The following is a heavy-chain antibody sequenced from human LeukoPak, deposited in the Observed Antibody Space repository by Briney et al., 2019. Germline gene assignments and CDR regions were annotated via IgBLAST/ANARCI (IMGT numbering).Heavy chain of an antibody. CDR2: INPNSGGT. CDR1: GYTFTGYY. CDR3: AREKRFYVWFDP. J-gene: IGHJ5*02. D-gene: IGHD3-10*02. Sequence: GASVKVSCKASGYTFTGYYMHWVRQAPGQGLEWMGWINPNSGGTNYAQKFQGRVTMTRDTSISTAYMELSTMRSDDTAVYYCAREKRFYVWFDPWGQGTLVTVSS. V-gene: IGHV1-2*02.